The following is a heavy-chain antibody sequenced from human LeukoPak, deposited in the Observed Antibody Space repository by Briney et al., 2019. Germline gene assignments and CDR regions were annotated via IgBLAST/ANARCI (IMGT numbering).Heavy chain of an antibody. D-gene: IGHD5-18*01. Sequence: SETLSLTCGVSGYPINNAYYWVWIRQPPGKGLEWIGSLYHPDSTYYNPSLKSRVTMSVDTSRNQFSLRLSFVTAADTAVYYCARAGEYSYGAPFDYWGQGTLVTVSS. J-gene: IGHJ4*02. V-gene: IGHV4-38-2*01. CDR3: ARAGEYSYGAPFDY. CDR2: LYHPDST. CDR1: GYPINNAYY.